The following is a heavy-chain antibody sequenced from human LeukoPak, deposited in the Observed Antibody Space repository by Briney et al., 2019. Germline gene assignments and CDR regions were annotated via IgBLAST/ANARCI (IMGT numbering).Heavy chain of an antibody. CDR2: ITITTYT. D-gene: IGHD2-21*01. V-gene: IGHV3-69-1*02. CDR3: ARALSIESSSPQGN. J-gene: IGHJ4*02. CDR1: GFTFSNSN. Sequence: GGSLRLYCAASGFTFSNSNMYWVRQAPGEGLEWVSSITITTYTYYADSVKGRFTISRDNAKNSLYLQMNSLRAEDTAIYYCARALSIESSSPQGNWGQGTPVTVSS.